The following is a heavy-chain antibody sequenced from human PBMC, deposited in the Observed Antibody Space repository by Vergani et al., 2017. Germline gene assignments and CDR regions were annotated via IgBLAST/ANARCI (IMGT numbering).Heavy chain of an antibody. J-gene: IGHJ4*02. CDR1: GFTFSSYW. D-gene: IGHD3-9*01. Sequence: EVQLVESGGGLVQPGGSLRLSCAASGFTFSSYWMSWVRQAPGKGLEGVANIKQDGSEKYYVDSVKGRFTISRDNAKNSLYLQMNSLRAEDTAVYYCARGTKGLVRYYYFDYWGQGTLVTVSS. V-gene: IGHV3-7*01. CDR2: IKQDGSEK. CDR3: ARGTKGLVRYYYFDY.